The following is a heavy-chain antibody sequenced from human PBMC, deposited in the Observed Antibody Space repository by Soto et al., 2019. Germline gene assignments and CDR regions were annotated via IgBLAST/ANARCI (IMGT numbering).Heavy chain of an antibody. CDR2: ISYTGST. CDR1: GGSISVYY. J-gene: IGHJ3*01. Sequence: KPSETLSLTCTVSGGSISVYYWTWIRQPPGKELEWIGYISYTGSTNYNPSLKSRVTISVDTSKNQFSLKLSSVTAADTAVYYCAREGYSSSWYLAGAFDLWGQGTMVTVS. D-gene: IGHD6-13*01. CDR3: AREGYSSSWYLAGAFDL. V-gene: IGHV4-59*01.